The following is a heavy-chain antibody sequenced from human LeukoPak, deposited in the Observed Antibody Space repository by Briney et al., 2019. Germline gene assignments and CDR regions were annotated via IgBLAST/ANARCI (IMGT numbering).Heavy chain of an antibody. D-gene: IGHD3-22*01. CDR2: IDTNTGNP. J-gene: IGHJ4*02. CDR1: GYTFSSNA. CDR3: ARGCDSSGFFSD. Sequence: ASVKVSCKASGYTFSSNAINWVRQAPGQGLEWMGWIDTNTGNPTYAQGLTGRFVFSLDTSVSTAYLQINSLKAEDTGEYFCARGCDSSGFFSDWGQGTLVTVSS. V-gene: IGHV7-4-1*02.